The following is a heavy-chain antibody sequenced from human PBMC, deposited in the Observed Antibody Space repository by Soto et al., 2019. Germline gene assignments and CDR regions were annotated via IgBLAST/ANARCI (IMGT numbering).Heavy chain of an antibody. CDR2: IYYSGST. V-gene: IGHV4-61*08. D-gene: IGHD3-10*01. Sequence: SETLSLTCTVSGGSVSSGDYFWSWLRQSPGKRLEWIAYIYYSGSTNYNPSLKSRATISVDTSKSQVSLTLTSMTAADAALYYCARSPNYYYYGFDVWGHGTEVTVSS. J-gene: IGHJ6*02. CDR3: ARSPNYYYYGFDV. CDR1: GGSVSSGDYF.